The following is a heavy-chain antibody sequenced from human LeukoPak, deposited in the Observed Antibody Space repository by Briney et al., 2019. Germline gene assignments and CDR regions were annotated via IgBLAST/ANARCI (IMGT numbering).Heavy chain of an antibody. J-gene: IGHJ5*02. V-gene: IGHV4-30-2*01. D-gene: IGHD6-19*01. CDR1: GGSISSGGYS. Sequence: SETLSLTCAVSGGSISSGGYSWSWIRQPPGKGLEWIGYIYHSGSTYYNPSLKSRVTISVDRSKNQFSLKLSSVTAADTAVYYCARVPDSSGWYVNWFDPWGQGTLVTVSS. CDR3: ARVPDSSGWYVNWFDP. CDR2: IYHSGST.